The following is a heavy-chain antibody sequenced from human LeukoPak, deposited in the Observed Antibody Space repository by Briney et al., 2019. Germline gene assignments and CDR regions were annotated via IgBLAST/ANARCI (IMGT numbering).Heavy chain of an antibody. Sequence: GGSLRLSCAASGFGFGSYNMDWVRQAPGKGLEWVTLMSFDGNHKKYEDSVKGRFTVSRDNSRNTLFLQMNSLRPEDTAVYYCARVYGSEIDYWGQGTLVTVSS. CDR2: MSFDGNHK. CDR3: ARVYGSEIDY. V-gene: IGHV3-30*03. J-gene: IGHJ4*02. CDR1: GFGFGSYN. D-gene: IGHD3-10*01.